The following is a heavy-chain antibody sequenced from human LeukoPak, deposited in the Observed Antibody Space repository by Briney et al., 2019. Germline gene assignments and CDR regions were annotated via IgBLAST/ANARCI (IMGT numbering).Heavy chain of an antibody. CDR1: GGSISSGYY. CDR2: IYQSGST. V-gene: IGHV4-38-2*02. CDR3: ARDQVTTDYYGMDV. Sequence: PSETLSLTCAVSGGSISSGYYWGWIRQPPGKGLEWIGSIYQSGSTYYNPSLKSRVTISVDTSKNQFSLKLTSVTAADTAVYYCARDQVTTDYYGMDVWGQGTTVTVSS. J-gene: IGHJ6*02. D-gene: IGHD4-17*01.